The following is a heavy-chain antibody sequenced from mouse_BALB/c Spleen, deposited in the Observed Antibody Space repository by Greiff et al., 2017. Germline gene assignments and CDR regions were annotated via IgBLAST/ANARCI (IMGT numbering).Heavy chain of an antibody. D-gene: IGHD1-2*01. Sequence: EVHLVESGGGLVKPGGSLKLSCAASGFTFSDYYMYWVRQTPEKRLEWVATISDGGSYTYYPDSVKGRFTISRDNAKNNLYLQMSSLKSEDTAMYYCARDQDYGYRMDYWGQGTSVTVSS. V-gene: IGHV5-4*02. CDR2: ISDGGSYT. CDR3: ARDQDYGYRMDY. J-gene: IGHJ4*01. CDR1: GFTFSDYY.